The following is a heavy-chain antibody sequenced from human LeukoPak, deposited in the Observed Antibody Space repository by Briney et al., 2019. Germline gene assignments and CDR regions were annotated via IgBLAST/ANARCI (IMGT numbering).Heavy chain of an antibody. CDR2: ISGSGGST. J-gene: IGHJ3*02. CDR3: AKDRPGRFSGRSYGPSGAFDI. D-gene: IGHD5-18*01. V-gene: IGHV3-23*01. CDR1: GFTFSSYA. Sequence: HSGGSLRLSCAASGFTFSSYAMSWVRQAPGKGLEWVSAISGSGGSTYYADSVKGRFTISRDNSKNTLYLQMNSLRAEDTAVYYCAKDRPGRFSGRSYGPSGAFDIWGQGTMVTVSS.